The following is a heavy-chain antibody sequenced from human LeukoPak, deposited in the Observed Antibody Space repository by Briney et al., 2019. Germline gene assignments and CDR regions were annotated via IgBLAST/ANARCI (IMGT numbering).Heavy chain of an antibody. Sequence: GGSLRLSCAASGFTFSSYAMSWVRQAPGKGLEWVSAISGSGGSTYYADSVKGRFTISRDNSKNTLYLQMNSLRVEDTAVYYCVRSIVVVPAAIDYYGMDVWGQGTTVTVSS. V-gene: IGHV3-23*01. CDR2: ISGSGGST. CDR1: GFTFSSYA. CDR3: VRSIVVVPAAIDYYGMDV. J-gene: IGHJ6*02. D-gene: IGHD2-2*01.